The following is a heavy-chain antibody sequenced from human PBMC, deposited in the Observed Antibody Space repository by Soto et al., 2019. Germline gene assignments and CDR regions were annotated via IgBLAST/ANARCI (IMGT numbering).Heavy chain of an antibody. CDR2: ISSDGSSE. Sequence: QVQLVESGGGVVQPGRSLGLSCAASGFTFSRYVMHWVRQAPGKGLEWVALISSDGSSEYYADSVRGRFTISRDTSTNKLYLQMNSMRVEDTALYFCARASSPDYNYYALKAMGQGTKGTVSS. CDR1: GFTFSRYV. D-gene: IGHD6-6*01. J-gene: IGHJ6*02. CDR3: ARASSPDYNYYALKA. V-gene: IGHV3-30-3*01.